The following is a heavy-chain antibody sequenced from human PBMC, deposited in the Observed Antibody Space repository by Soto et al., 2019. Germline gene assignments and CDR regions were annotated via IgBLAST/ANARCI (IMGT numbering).Heavy chain of an antibody. CDR1: GYSISSGYY. CDR3: ARVDNIVAVKWFDP. D-gene: IGHD6-13*01. J-gene: IGHJ5*02. CDR2: VHYSGST. Sequence: SETQSLTCAVSGYSISSGYYWGWIRQPPGKGLEWIGSVHYSGSTYYNPSLKSRVTISIDTSKNQISLKLTSVTAADTAVYYCARVDNIVAVKWFDPWGQGTLVTVSS. V-gene: IGHV4-38-2*01.